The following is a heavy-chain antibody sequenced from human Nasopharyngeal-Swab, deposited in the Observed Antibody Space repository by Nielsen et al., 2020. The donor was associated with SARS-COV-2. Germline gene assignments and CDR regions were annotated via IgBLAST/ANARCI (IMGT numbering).Heavy chain of an antibody. D-gene: IGHD6-19*01. Sequence: GESLKISCAASGFTSSSYSMNWVRQAPGKGLEWVSSISSSSSYIYYADSVKGRFTISRDNAKNSLYLQMNSLRAEDTAVYYCARDLSLVAGDDYWGQGTLVTVSS. J-gene: IGHJ4*02. V-gene: IGHV3-21*01. CDR3: ARDLSLVAGDDY. CDR1: GFTSSSYS. CDR2: ISSSSSYI.